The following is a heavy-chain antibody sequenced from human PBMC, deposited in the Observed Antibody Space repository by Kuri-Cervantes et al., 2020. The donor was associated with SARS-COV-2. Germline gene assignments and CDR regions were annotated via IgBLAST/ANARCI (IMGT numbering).Heavy chain of an antibody. J-gene: IGHJ4*02. V-gene: IGHV3-30*02. D-gene: IGHD2-2*01. Sequence: GGSLRLSCAASGFTFSSYGMHWVRQAPGKGLEWVAFIRYDGSNKYYADSVKGRFTISRDNSKNTLYLQMNSLRAEDTAVCYCARDRGYCSSTSCFFDYWGQGTLVTVSS. CDR2: IRYDGSNK. CDR3: ARDRGYCSSTSCFFDY. CDR1: GFTFSSYG.